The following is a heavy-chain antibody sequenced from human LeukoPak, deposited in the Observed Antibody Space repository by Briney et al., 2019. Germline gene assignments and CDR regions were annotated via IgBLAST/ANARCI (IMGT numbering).Heavy chain of an antibody. CDR3: ARVTGSSSLYAFDI. CDR2: IYYSGST. J-gene: IGHJ3*02. CDR1: GGSISSYY. D-gene: IGHD6-13*01. V-gene: IGHV4-59*01. Sequence: PSETLSLTCTVSGGSISSYYWSWIRQPPGKGLEWIGYIYYSGSTNYNPSLKSRVTISVDTSKNQFSLKLSSVTAADTAVYYCARVTGSSSLYAFDIWGQGTMVTVSS.